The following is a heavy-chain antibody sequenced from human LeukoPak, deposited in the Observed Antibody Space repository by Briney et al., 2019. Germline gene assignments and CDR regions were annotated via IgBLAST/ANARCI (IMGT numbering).Heavy chain of an antibody. V-gene: IGHV4-34*01. CDR3: ARGSPRGSSSRFDP. CDR2: INHSGST. J-gene: IGHJ5*02. Sequence: SEILSLTCAAYGGSFSGYYWSWIRQPPGKGLEWIGEINHSGSTNYNPSLKSRVTISVDTSKNQFSLKLSSVTAADTAVYYCARGSPRGSSSRFDPWGQGTLVTVSS. D-gene: IGHD6-6*01. CDR1: GGSFSGYY.